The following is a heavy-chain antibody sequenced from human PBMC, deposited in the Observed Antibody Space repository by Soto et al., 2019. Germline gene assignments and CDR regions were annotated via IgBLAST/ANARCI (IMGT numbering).Heavy chain of an antibody. CDR2: IYYSGST. Sequence: QLQLQESGPGLVKPSETLSLTCTVSGGSISSSSYYWGWIRQPPGKGLEWIGSIYYSGSTYYNPSLKSRVTISVDTSKNQFSLKLSSVTAADTAVYYCARPSYSSSWYEYYYYGMDVWGQGTTVTVSS. V-gene: IGHV4-39*01. D-gene: IGHD6-13*01. J-gene: IGHJ6*02. CDR1: GGSISSSSYY. CDR3: ARPSYSSSWYEYYYYGMDV.